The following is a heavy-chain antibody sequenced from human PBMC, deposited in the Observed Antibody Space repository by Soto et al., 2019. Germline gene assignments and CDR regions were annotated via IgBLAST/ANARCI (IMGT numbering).Heavy chain of an antibody. D-gene: IGHD2-2*01. CDR2: INPDSGGT. J-gene: IGHJ2*01. CDR3: ALRTGQLAIISEFDGDWFFEV. Sequence: QEQLVQSGAEVKKPGASLKVSCKASGYTFTDYYIHWVRQAPGQGLEWVGWINPDSGGTNLAQRFQGRVTITSDTSINSAYMELSSLRSDDTAVYYCALRTGQLAIISEFDGDWFFEVWGRGTLVTVSS. V-gene: IGHV1-2*02. CDR1: GYTFTDYY.